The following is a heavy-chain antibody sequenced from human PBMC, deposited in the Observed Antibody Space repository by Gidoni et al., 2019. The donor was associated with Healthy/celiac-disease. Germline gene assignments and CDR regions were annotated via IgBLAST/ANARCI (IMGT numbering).Heavy chain of an antibody. V-gene: IGHV3-23*01. CDR1: GFTFSSYA. D-gene: IGHD5-18*01. Sequence: EVQLLESGGGLVQPGVSLRLSCAASGFTFSSYAMSWVRQAPGKGLGWVSASSGSGGSTYYADSLKGRLTISRDNSKNTLYRQMNSMRAEDTAVYYCAKGEIQLWFPYLGMDVWGQGTTVTVSS. J-gene: IGHJ6*02. CDR3: AKGEIQLWFPYLGMDV. CDR2: SSGSGGST.